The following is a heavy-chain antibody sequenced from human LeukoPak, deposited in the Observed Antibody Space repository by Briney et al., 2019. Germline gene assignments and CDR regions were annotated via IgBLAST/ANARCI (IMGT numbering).Heavy chain of an antibody. D-gene: IGHD6-13*01. J-gene: IGHJ5*02. Sequence: GASVKVSCKASGYTFTSYGISWVRQAPGQGLEWMGWIGAYNGNTNYAQKLQGRVTMTTDTSTSTAYMELRSLRSDDTAVYYCAREQAAGTPRRKRDNWFDPWGQGTLVTVSS. V-gene: IGHV1-18*01. CDR1: GYTFTSYG. CDR2: IGAYNGNT. CDR3: AREQAAGTPRRKRDNWFDP.